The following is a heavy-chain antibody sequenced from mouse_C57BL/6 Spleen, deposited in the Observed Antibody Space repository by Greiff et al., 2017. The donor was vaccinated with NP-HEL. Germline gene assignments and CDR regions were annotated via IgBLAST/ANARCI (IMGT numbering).Heavy chain of an antibody. CDR2: IDPSDSYT. CDR1: GYTFTSYW. CDR3: ARKLTGAYYYAMDY. Sequence: VQLQQPGAELVMPGASVKLSCKASGYTFTSYWMHWVKQRPGQGLEWIGEIDPSDSYTNYNQKFKGKSTLTVDKSSSTAYMQLSSLTSEDSAVYYGARKLTGAYYYAMDYWGQGTSVTVSA. D-gene: IGHD4-1*01. J-gene: IGHJ4*01. V-gene: IGHV1-69*01.